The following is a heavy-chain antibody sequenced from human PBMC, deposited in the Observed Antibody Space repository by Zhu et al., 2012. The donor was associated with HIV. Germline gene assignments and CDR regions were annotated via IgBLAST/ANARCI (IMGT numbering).Heavy chain of an antibody. D-gene: IGHD6-13*01. CDR2: IYHSGST. CDR1: GYSISSGYY. V-gene: IGHV4-38-2*01. CDR3: ASAFSGIADRYYYYGMDV. J-gene: IGHJ6*02. Sequence: QVQLQESGPGLVKPSETLSLTCAVSGYSISSGYYWGWIRQPPGKGLEWIGSIYHSGSTYYNPSLKSRVTISVDTSKNQFSLKLSSVTAADTAVYYCASAFSGIADRYYYYGMDVWGQGTTVTVSS.